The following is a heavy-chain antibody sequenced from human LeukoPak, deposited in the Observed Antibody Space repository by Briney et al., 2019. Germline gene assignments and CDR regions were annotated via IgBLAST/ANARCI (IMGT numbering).Heavy chain of an antibody. Sequence: GASVKVSCKASGYTFTSYYMHWVRQAPGQGLEWMGIINPSGGSTSYAQKFQGRVTMTRDTSTSTVYMELSSLRSEDTAVYYCARVPRVRGAPWYFDYWGQGTLVTVSS. CDR1: GYTFTSYY. CDR3: ARVPRVRGAPWYFDY. J-gene: IGHJ4*02. D-gene: IGHD3-10*01. V-gene: IGHV1-46*01. CDR2: INPSGGST.